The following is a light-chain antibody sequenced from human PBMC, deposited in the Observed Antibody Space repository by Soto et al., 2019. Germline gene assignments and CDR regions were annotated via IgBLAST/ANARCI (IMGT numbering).Light chain of an antibody. CDR2: GAY. CDR3: QKYGSSPRT. Sequence: IVMTQYPATLSLSPGELATLSWGASQSVISNLAWYQQKPGQAHRLLIYGAYSRATGIPERFSGSGSVTDFTLTIRRMEPEDFAVYFCQKYGSSPRTCGQGHKVGIK. V-gene: IGKV3-20*01. J-gene: IGKJ1*01. CDR1: QSVISN.